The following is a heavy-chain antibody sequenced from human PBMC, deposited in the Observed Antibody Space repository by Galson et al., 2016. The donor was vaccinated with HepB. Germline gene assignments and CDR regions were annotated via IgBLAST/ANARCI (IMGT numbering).Heavy chain of an antibody. V-gene: IGHV1-18*01. D-gene: IGHD3-3*01. J-gene: IGHJ6*02. CDR1: GYSFSSYG. Sequence: SVKVSCKASGYSFSSYGISWVRQAPGQGLVWLGWISTFNGYTKYAQKLQGRVTTTTDTSTSTAYMELRSLRSDDTAVYYCARDGLRFLEWLRDGMDVWGQGTTVTVSS. CDR2: ISTFNGYT. CDR3: ARDGLRFLEWLRDGMDV.